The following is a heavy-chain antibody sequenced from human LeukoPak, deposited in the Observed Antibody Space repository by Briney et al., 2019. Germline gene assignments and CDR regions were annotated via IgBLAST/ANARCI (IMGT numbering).Heavy chain of an antibody. V-gene: IGHV1-46*01. CDR1: GYTFTSYY. J-gene: IGHJ6*03. Sequence: ASVKVSCKASGYTFTSYYMHWVRQAPGQGLEWMGIINPSGGSTSYAQKFQGRVTMTRDMSTSTVYMELSSLRSGDTAVYYCARDSAVAGKSQNYYYYMDVWGKGTTVTVSS. D-gene: IGHD6-19*01. CDR2: INPSGGST. CDR3: ARDSAVAGKSQNYYYYMDV.